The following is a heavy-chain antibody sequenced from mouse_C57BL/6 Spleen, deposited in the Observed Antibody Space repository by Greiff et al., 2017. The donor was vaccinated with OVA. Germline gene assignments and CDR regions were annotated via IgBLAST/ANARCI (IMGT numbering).Heavy chain of an antibody. CDR1: GYAFSSSW. D-gene: IGHD2-2*01. J-gene: IGHJ4*01. Sequence: QVHVKQSGPELVKPGASVKISCKASGYAFSSSWMNWVKQRPGKGLEWIGRIYPGDGDTNYNGKFKGKATLTADKSSSTAYMQLSSLTSEDSAVYFCARRVDYGYDGEYYYAMDYWGQGTSVTVSS. CDR3: ARRVDYGYDGEYYYAMDY. CDR2: IYPGDGDT. V-gene: IGHV1-82*01.